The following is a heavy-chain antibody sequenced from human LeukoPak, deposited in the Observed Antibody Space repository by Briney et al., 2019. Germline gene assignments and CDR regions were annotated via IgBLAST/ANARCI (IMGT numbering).Heavy chain of an antibody. J-gene: IGHJ4*02. D-gene: IGHD6-13*01. CDR2: IYSGGST. V-gene: IGHV3-53*01. Sequence: GGSLRLSCVASGFTVSSNYMSWVRQAPGKGLEWVSLIYSGGSTSYADSVKGRFTISRDNSKSTLYLQMNSLRAEDTAVYYCAREGVEYSSSWYDYWGQGTLVTVSS. CDR1: GFTVSSNY. CDR3: AREGVEYSSSWYDY.